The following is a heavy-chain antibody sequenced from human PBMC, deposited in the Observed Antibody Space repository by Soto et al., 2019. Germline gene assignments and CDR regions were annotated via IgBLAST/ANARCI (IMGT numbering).Heavy chain of an antibody. D-gene: IGHD3-16*02. Sequence: QLQLQESGPGLVKPSETLSLTCTVSGGSISSNSYSWGWIRQPPGKGLDWVGSSYYSGSTFANPSLRSRVSMSVDTSQNHYSLKLSSVTAADTDVYYCASGTYVWGGYPSWYFDLWGRGTLVTASS. V-gene: IGHV4-39*02. CDR3: ASGTYVWGGYPSWYFDL. CDR1: GGSISSNSYS. J-gene: IGHJ2*01. CDR2: SYYSGST.